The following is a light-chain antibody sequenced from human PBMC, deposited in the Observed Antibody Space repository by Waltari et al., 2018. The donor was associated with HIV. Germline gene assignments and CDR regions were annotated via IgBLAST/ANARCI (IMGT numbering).Light chain of an antibody. V-gene: IGKV3-20*01. CDR2: GAS. J-gene: IGKJ2*01. CDR1: QTISSSY. CDR3: QQYGSSPGYT. Sequence: ELVLTQSPGPLSLSPGESATLSCRASQTISSSYLAWYQQKPGQAPSLLIYGASSRATGIPDRFSGSGSGTDFTLTISRLEPEDFAVYYCQQYGSSPGYTFGQGTKLEI.